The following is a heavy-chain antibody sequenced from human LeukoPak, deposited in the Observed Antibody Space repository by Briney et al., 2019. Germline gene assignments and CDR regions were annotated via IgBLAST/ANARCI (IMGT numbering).Heavy chain of an antibody. D-gene: IGHD6-6*01. CDR3: ARDSSIAAHDAFDI. V-gene: IGHV3-21*01. Sequence: GGSLRLSCAASGFTFSSYSMNWVRQAPGKGLEWVSSISSSSGYIYYAGSMKGRFPISRDNAKISLYLQMNSLRAEDTAVYYCARDSSIAAHDAFDIWGQGTMVTVSS. J-gene: IGHJ3*02. CDR1: GFTFSSYS. CDR2: ISSSSGYI.